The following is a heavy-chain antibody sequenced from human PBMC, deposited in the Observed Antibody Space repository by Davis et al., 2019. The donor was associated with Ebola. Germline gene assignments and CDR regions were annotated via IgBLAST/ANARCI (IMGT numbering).Heavy chain of an antibody. CDR1: GYTLSGYY. V-gene: IGHV1-2*06. CDR3: ARAIVAGNWFDP. CDR2: INPKSGDT. Sequence: ASVKVSCKVSGYTLSGYYLHWVRQAPGQGLEWVGRINPKSGDTIYAQKFQGRVTMTRDTSISTAYMELSRLRSDDTAVYYCARAIVAGNWFDPWGQGTLVTVSS. D-gene: IGHD5-12*01. J-gene: IGHJ5*02.